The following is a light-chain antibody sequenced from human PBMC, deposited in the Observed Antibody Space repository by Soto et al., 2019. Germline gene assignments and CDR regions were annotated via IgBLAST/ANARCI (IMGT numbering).Light chain of an antibody. Sequence: QSALTQPASVSGSPGQSITISCTGTSSDVGGYNYVSWYQQHPGKAPKLMIYDVSNRPSGVSNRFSGSKSGNTASLTISGLQAEDEADYYCSSYKSSSTPYVCGTGTKVTVL. V-gene: IGLV2-14*01. J-gene: IGLJ1*01. CDR2: DVS. CDR3: SSYKSSSTPYV. CDR1: SSDVGGYNY.